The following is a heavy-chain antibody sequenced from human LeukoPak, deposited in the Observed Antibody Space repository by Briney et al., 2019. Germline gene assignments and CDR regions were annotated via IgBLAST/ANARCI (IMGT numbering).Heavy chain of an antibody. V-gene: IGHV1-69*13. CDR3: ARGYYGSGSRYWYFDL. Sequence: SVKVSCKASGGTFSSYAISWVRQAPGQGLEWMGGIIPIFGTANYAQKFQGRVTITADESTSTAYMELSSLRSEDTAVYYCARGYYGSGSRYWYFDLWGRGTLVTVSS. J-gene: IGHJ2*01. CDR1: GGTFSSYA. D-gene: IGHD3-10*01. CDR2: IIPIFGTA.